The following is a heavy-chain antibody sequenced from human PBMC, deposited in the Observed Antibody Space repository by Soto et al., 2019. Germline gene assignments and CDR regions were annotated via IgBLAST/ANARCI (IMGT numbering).Heavy chain of an antibody. Sequence: QVQLQESGPGLVKPSETLSLTCTVSGGSISSYYWSWIRQPPGKGLEWIGYIYYSGGTNYNPSLKSRVTISVDTSKNQFSLKLSSVTAADTAVYYCARGYSSSRGWFDPWGQGTLVTVSS. V-gene: IGHV4-59*01. CDR3: ARGYSSSRGWFDP. J-gene: IGHJ5*02. CDR1: GGSISSYY. CDR2: IYYSGGT. D-gene: IGHD6-13*01.